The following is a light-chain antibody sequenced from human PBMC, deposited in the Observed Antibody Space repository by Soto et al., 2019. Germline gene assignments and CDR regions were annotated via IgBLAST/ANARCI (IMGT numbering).Light chain of an antibody. CDR1: QSVSSN. Sequence: IVMTQSPATLSVSPGERATLSCRASQSVSSNLAWYQQKPGQAPRLLIYDASTRATGIPARFSGSGSGTEFTLTISSRQSEDFALYYCQQYNNWPPRVTFGGGTKVEIK. CDR3: QQYNNWPPRVT. V-gene: IGKV3-15*01. CDR2: DAS. J-gene: IGKJ4*01.